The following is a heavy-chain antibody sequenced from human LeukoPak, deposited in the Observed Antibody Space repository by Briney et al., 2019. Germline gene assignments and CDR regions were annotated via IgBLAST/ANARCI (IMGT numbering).Heavy chain of an antibody. V-gene: IGHV3-7*01. CDR2: IKRDGSVK. J-gene: IGHJ3*02. Sequence: PGGSLRLSCAASGFTFSSYWMSWVRQAPGKGLEWVASIKRDGSVKKYVDSVQGRFTVSRDNTKNSLYLQMNSLRADDTAVYYCARDPFSSSWYGAFDIWGQGTMVTVSS. CDR3: ARDPFSSSWYGAFDI. CDR1: GFTFSSYW. D-gene: IGHD6-13*01.